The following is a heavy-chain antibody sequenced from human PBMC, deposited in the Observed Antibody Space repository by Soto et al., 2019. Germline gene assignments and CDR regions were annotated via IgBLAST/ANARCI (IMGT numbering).Heavy chain of an antibody. V-gene: IGHV3-30*18. CDR1: GFTFSSYG. J-gene: IGHJ4*02. CDR3: AKDLSDLRYFDWFTDY. Sequence: GGSLRLSCAASGFTFSSYGMHWVRRAPGKGLEWVAVISYDGSNKYYADSVKGRFTISRDNSKNTLYLQMNSLRAEDTAVYYCAKDLSDLRYFDWFTDYWGQGTLVTVSS. D-gene: IGHD3-9*01. CDR2: ISYDGSNK.